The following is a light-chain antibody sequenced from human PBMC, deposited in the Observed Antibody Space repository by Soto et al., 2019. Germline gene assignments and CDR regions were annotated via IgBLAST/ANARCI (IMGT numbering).Light chain of an antibody. Sequence: IVLTQSPATLSLSPGERATLSCRASQSVSSYSAWYQQKPGQAPRLPIYDASNRATGIPARFSGSGSGTDFTLTISSLEPEDFAVYYCQQRSNWPLYTFGQGTKLEIK. V-gene: IGKV3-11*01. CDR2: DAS. J-gene: IGKJ2*01. CDR1: QSVSSY. CDR3: QQRSNWPLYT.